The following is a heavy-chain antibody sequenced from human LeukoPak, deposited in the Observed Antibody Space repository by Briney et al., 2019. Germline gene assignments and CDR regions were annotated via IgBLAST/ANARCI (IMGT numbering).Heavy chain of an antibody. CDR3: ASNLRAVTTWLQLSVTTEDYYYGMDV. CDR1: GFTFSSYS. J-gene: IGHJ6*02. CDR2: ISSSSSYI. V-gene: IGHV3-21*01. Sequence: GGSLRLSCAASGFTFSSYSMNWVRQAPGKGLEWVSSISSSSSYIYYADSVKGRFTISRDNAKNSLYLQMNSLRAEDTAVYYCASNLRAVTTWLQLSVTTEDYYYGMDVWGQGTTVTVSS. D-gene: IGHD5-18*01.